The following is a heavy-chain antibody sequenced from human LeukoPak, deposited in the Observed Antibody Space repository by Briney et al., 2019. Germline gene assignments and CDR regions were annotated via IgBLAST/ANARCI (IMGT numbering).Heavy chain of an antibody. J-gene: IGHJ4*02. CDR2: ISSSSSTI. V-gene: IGHV3-48*01. CDR3: ASKRPFDY. Sequence: GGSLRLSCAASGFTFSSYSMNWVRQAPGKGLEWVSYISSSSSTIYYADSVKGRFTISRDNAKNSLYLQMNSLRAEDTAVYYCASKRPFDYWGQGTLVTVSS. CDR1: GFTFSSYS.